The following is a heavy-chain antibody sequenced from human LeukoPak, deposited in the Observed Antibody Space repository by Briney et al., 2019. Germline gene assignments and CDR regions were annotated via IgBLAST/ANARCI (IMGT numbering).Heavy chain of an antibody. CDR3: ARVGRRITIFGVSKGAFDP. J-gene: IGHJ5*02. CDR1: GYTFTGYY. V-gene: IGHV1-2*02. CDR2: INPNSGGT. D-gene: IGHD3-3*01. Sequence: ASVKVSCKXSGYTFTGYYMHWVRQAPGQGLEWMGWINPNSGGTNYAQKFQGRVTMTRDTSISTAYMELSRLRSDDTAVYYCARVGRRITIFGVSKGAFDPWGQGTLVTVSS.